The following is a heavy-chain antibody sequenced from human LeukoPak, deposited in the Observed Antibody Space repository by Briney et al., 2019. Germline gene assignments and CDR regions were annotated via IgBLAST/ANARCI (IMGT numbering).Heavy chain of an antibody. CDR3: ARGESSFLYYYGSGSLDY. V-gene: IGHV1-2*02. CDR2: INPNSGGT. J-gene: IGHJ4*02. CDR1: GYTFNVYY. D-gene: IGHD3-10*01. Sequence: ASVKVSCKASGYTFNVYYIHWVRQAPGQGLEWMAWINPNSGGTDYADRFQGRVTVTRDTSISTGYMELTRLRSDDTAVYYCARGESSFLYYYGSGSLDYWGQGTLVTVSS.